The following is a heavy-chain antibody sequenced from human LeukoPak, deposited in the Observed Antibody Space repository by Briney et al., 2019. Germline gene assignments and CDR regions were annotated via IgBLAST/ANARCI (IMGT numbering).Heavy chain of an antibody. CDR3: AKLGRYQLPLDDY. J-gene: IGHJ4*02. D-gene: IGHD2-2*01. V-gene: IGHV3-23*01. CDR2: ISGSGDSP. CDR1: GFTFSTYT. Sequence: GGSLRLSCAASGFTFSTYTMYWVRQVPGKGLEWVSDISGSGDSPYYADSVKGRFTISRDNSRNTLYLQMSSLRADDTAVYYCAKLGRYQLPLDDYWGQGTLVTVSS.